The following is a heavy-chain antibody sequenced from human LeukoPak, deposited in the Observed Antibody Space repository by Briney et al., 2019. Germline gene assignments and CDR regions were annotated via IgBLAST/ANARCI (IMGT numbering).Heavy chain of an antibody. D-gene: IGHD6-13*01. J-gene: IGHJ4*02. CDR3: AKQSAGSAAWYSLHYDF. Sequence: GGSLRLSCAASGFTMSSYAMTWVRQAPGRGLEWVSSVDGGGGGTYYADSVKGRFTISRDNSKDTLYLQMNGLRAEDTAVYFCAKQSAGSAAWYSLHYDFWGQGTLVTVSS. CDR2: VDGGGGGT. V-gene: IGHV3-23*01. CDR1: GFTMSSYA.